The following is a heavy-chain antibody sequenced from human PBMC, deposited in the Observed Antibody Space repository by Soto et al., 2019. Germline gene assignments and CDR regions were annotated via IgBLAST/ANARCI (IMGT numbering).Heavy chain of an antibody. Sequence: GESLKISCKGSGYSFTSYWIGWVRQMPGKGLEWMGIIYPGDSDTRYSPSFQGQVTISADKSISTAYLQWSSLKASDTAMYYCARHGYYDSSGYWGDYYYYYSMDVWGQGTTVTV. V-gene: IGHV5-51*01. CDR2: IYPGDSDT. CDR3: ARHGYYDSSGYWGDYYYYYSMDV. CDR1: GYSFTSYW. D-gene: IGHD3-22*01. J-gene: IGHJ6*02.